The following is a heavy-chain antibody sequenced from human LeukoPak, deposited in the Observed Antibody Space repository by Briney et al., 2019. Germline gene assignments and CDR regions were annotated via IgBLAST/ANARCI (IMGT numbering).Heavy chain of an antibody. V-gene: IGHV1-8*01. Sequence: GASVKVSCKASGNIFSNYDINWVRQAPGHGLEWVGWMNPNSGRRVYAQKFQGRVTMTRNSSINTAYMELTSLRSDDRAVYYCARGLRSDYWGQGTLVTVSS. CDR1: GNIFSNYD. D-gene: IGHD3-16*02. CDR2: MNPNSGRR. CDR3: ARGLRSDY. J-gene: IGHJ4*02.